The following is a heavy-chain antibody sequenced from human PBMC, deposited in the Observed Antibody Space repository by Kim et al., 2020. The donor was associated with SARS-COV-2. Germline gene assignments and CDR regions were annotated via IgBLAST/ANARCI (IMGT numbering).Heavy chain of an antibody. CDR2: IIHILGIA. CDR1: GGTFSSYA. Sequence: SVKVSCKASGGTFSSYAFSWVRQAPGQGLEWMGRIIHILGIANSAQKFQGRVTITADKSTSTAYMELSSLRSEDTAVYYCARDSHPLTMVGDSDAWGQG. V-gene: IGHV1-69*04. CDR3: ARDSHPLTMVGDSDA. D-gene: IGHD3-10*01. J-gene: IGHJ6*02.